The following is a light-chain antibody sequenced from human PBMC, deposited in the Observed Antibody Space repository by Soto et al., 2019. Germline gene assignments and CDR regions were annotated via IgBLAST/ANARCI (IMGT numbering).Light chain of an antibody. CDR2: SNN. V-gene: IGLV1-44*01. CDR3: AAWDDSLSVYL. J-gene: IGLJ2*01. CDR1: SSNIGSNT. Sequence: QSVLTQPPSASGTPGQRVTISCTGSSSNIGSNTVNWYQQLPGTAPKLLIYSNNQRPSGVPDRFSGSKSGTSASLAISGLQSEDEADYYCAAWDDSLSVYLFGSGTKLTVL.